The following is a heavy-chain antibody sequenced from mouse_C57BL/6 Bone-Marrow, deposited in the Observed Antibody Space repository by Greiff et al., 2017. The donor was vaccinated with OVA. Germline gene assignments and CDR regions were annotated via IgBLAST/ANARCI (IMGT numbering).Heavy chain of an antibody. D-gene: IGHD1-1*01. J-gene: IGHJ1*03. CDR1: GYSITSGYY. V-gene: IGHV3-6*01. Sequence: VQLQQSGPGLVKPSQSLSLTCSVTGYSITSGYYWNWIRQFPGNKLEWMGYISYDGSNNYNPSLKNRISITRDTSKNQFFLKLNSVTTEETATYSCANYYGSSDWYFDVWGTGTTVTVSS. CDR2: ISYDGSN. CDR3: ANYYGSSDWYFDV.